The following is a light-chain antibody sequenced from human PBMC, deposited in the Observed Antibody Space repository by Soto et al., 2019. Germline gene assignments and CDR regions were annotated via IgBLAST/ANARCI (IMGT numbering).Light chain of an antibody. CDR3: QQYDTWPLT. CDR2: GAS. V-gene: IGKV3-15*01. J-gene: IGKJ4*01. CDR1: QSVSSN. Sequence: EIVMAQSPATLSVSPGERATLSCRASQSVSSNLVWYQQKPGQAPRLLMYGASARATGVPARFSGSGSGTEFTLTISSLQLEDFAVYYCQQYDTWPLTFGGGTTVEIK.